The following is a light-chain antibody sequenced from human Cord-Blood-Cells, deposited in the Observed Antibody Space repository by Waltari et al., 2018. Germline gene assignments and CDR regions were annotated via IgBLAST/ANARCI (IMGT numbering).Light chain of an antibody. V-gene: IGKV1-39*01. CDR2: AAS. CDR3: QQSYSAPYT. Sequence: DIQMTQSPSSLSASVGDRVTITCRASQSISSYLNWYQQKPGKAPKLLIYAASTLQCGVPARFSGSGSGTDFTLTISSLQPEEVATYYCQQSYSAPYTFGQGTKVEIK. CDR1: QSISSY. J-gene: IGKJ2*01.